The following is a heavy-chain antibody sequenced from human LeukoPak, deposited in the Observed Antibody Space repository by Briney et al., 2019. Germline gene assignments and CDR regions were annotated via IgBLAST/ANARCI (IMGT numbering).Heavy chain of an antibody. J-gene: IGHJ4*02. Sequence: PSETLSLTCTVSGGSISSYYWSWIRQPAGKGLEWIGRIYTSGSTNYNPSLKSRVTMSVDTSKNQFSLKLSSVTAADTAVYYCASLGYDFWSGYYDYWGQGTLVTVSS. CDR2: IYTSGST. CDR1: GGSISSYY. CDR3: ASLGYDFWSGYYDY. V-gene: IGHV4-4*07. D-gene: IGHD3-3*01.